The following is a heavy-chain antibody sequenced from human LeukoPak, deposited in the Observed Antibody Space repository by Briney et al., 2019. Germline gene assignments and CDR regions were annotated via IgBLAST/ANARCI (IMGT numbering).Heavy chain of an antibody. J-gene: IGHJ4*02. CDR3: ARAGGGYPGKRYFDY. CDR1: GGSISSSSYY. CDR2: IYYTGST. V-gene: IGHV4-39*07. D-gene: IGHD3-22*01. Sequence: SETLSLTCTVSGGSISSSSYYWGWIRQPPGKGLEWIGSIYYTGSTYYNPSLKSRVTISVDTSKNQFSLKLSSVTAADTALYYCARAGGGYPGKRYFDYWGQRTLVTVSS.